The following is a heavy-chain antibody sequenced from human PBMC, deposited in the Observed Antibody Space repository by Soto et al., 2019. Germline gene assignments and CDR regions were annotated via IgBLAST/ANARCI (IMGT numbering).Heavy chain of an antibody. D-gene: IGHD3-3*02. CDR2: ISSSSSST. CDR3: ARPVYYHFLTPFDC. V-gene: IGHV3-11*03. J-gene: IGHJ4*02. Sequence: NPGGSLRLSCAASGFTFSDYYMSWIRQAPGKGPEWISHISSSSSSTDYADSVKGRFTISRDNAKNSLYLEMNSLRAEDTAVYYCARPVYYHFLTPFDCWGQGTLVTVSS. CDR1: GFTFSDYY.